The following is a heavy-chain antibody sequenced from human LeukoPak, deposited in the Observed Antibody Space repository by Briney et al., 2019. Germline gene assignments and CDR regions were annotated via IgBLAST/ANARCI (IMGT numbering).Heavy chain of an antibody. CDR3: ARDGPYSSFY. D-gene: IGHD6-6*01. CDR2: IKSKTDGGTT. J-gene: IGHJ4*02. Sequence: AGGSLRLSCAASGFTFSNAWMSWVRQAPGKGLEWVGRIKSKTDGGTTDYAAPVKGRFTISRDNAKNSLYLQMNSLRAEDTAVYYCARDGPYSSFYWGQGTLVTVSS. V-gene: IGHV3-15*01. CDR1: GFTFSNAW.